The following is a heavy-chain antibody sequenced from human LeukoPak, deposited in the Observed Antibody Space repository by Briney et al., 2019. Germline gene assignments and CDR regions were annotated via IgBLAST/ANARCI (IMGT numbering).Heavy chain of an antibody. CDR2: ISGSGGST. Sequence: TGGSLRLSCAASGFTFSSYAMSWVRQAPGKGLEWVSAISGSGGSTYYADSVKGRFTISRDNSKNTLYLQMNSLRAEDTAVYYCAKDLFPGIAVAGDFDYWGQGTLVTVSS. D-gene: IGHD6-19*01. CDR3: AKDLFPGIAVAGDFDY. V-gene: IGHV3-23*01. CDR1: GFTFSSYA. J-gene: IGHJ4*02.